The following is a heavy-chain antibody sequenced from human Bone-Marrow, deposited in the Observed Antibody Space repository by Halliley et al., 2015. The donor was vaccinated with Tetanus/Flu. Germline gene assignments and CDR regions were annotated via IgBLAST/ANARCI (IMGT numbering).Heavy chain of an antibody. CDR3: ARDRRIAAAATGDYYYYGMDV. Sequence: ESDKNYADSVKGRFTITRDNSKNFVYLQMDGLRAEDSAVYYCARDRRIAAAATGDYYYYGMDVWGQGTTVTVAS. CDR2: ESDK. J-gene: IGHJ6*02. V-gene: IGHV3-33*01. D-gene: IGHD6-13*01.